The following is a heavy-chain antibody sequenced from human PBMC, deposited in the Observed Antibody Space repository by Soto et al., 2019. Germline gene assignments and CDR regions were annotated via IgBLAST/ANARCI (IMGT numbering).Heavy chain of an antibody. Sequence: PSETLSLTCTVSGGSISSYYWSWIRQPPGKGLEWIGYIYYSGSTNYNPSLKSRVTTSVDTSKNQFSLKLSSVTAADTAVYYCAMGPFTIFGVVTNNWFDPWGQGTLVTVSS. V-gene: IGHV4-59*08. CDR3: AMGPFTIFGVVTNNWFDP. J-gene: IGHJ5*02. CDR1: GGSISSYY. CDR2: IYYSGST. D-gene: IGHD3-3*01.